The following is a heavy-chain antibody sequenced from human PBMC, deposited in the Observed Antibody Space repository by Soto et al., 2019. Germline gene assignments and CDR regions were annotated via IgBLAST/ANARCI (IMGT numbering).Heavy chain of an antibody. CDR3: ARGGYYDSTGYAN. D-gene: IGHD3-22*01. J-gene: IGHJ4*02. V-gene: IGHV3-23*01. CDR1: GFTFSSYA. Sequence: EVQLLESGGGLVQPGGSLRLSCAASGFTFSSYAMSWVRQAPGKGLEWVSGISVSGSTTYYADSMKGRFTISRDNSKNTLYLQINSLRAEDTAVYYCARGGYYDSTGYANWGQGTLVTVSS. CDR2: ISVSGSTT.